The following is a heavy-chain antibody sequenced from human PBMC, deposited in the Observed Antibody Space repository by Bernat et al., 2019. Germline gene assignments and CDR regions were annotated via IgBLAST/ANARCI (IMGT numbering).Heavy chain of an antibody. Sequence: QVQLVESGGGVVQPGRSLRLSCAASGFTFSSYAMHWVRQAPGKGLEWVAVISYDGSNKYYADSVKGRFTISRDNSKNTLYLQMNSLRAEDTAVYYCARDGARDSSGYYPNPFDYWGQGTLVTVSS. J-gene: IGHJ4*02. D-gene: IGHD3-22*01. V-gene: IGHV3-30-3*01. CDR2: ISYDGSNK. CDR3: ARDGARDSSGYYPNPFDY. CDR1: GFTFSSYA.